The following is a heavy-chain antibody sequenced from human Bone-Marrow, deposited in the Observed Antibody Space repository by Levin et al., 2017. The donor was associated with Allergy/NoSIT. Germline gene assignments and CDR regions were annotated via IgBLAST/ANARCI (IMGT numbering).Heavy chain of an antibody. CDR2: IWYDGSNE. D-gene: IGHD2-15*01. Sequence: GGSLRLSCAASGFTLSDYGMHWVRQAPGKGLEWVAAIWYDGSNEYYGDSVKGRFTISRDKSKNTLSLQMNTLRGEDTAVYYCARDLDNNSRLYSGAMDVWGQGTTVIVSS. CDR3: ARDLDNNSRLYSGAMDV. J-gene: IGHJ6*02. V-gene: IGHV3-33*01. CDR1: GFTLSDYG.